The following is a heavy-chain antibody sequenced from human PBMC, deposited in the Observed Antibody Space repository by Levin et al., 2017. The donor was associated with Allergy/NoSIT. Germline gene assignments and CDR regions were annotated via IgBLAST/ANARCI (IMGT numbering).Heavy chain of an antibody. CDR1: GGSFSGYY. Sequence: SETLSLTCAVYGGSFSGYYWSWIRQPPGKGLEWIGEINHSGSTNYNPSLKSRVTISVDTSKNQFSLKLSSVTAADTAVYYCARVKKGITMVQGVIIPNYYYYYYMDVWGKGTTVTVSS. CDR3: ARVKKGITMVQGVIIPNYYYYYYMDV. D-gene: IGHD3-10*01. J-gene: IGHJ6*03. CDR2: INHSGST. V-gene: IGHV4-34*01.